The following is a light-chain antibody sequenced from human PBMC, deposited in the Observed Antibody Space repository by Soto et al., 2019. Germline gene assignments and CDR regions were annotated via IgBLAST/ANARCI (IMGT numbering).Light chain of an antibody. Sequence: EIVLTQSPATLSLSPGERATLSCRASQSVSSYLAWYQQKPGQAPRLLIYDASNRATGIPARFSGSGSGTDFTITISSLEPEDFALYYCQQRSNWPTFGQGTKVEIK. CDR2: DAS. V-gene: IGKV3-11*01. J-gene: IGKJ1*01. CDR1: QSVSSY. CDR3: QQRSNWPT.